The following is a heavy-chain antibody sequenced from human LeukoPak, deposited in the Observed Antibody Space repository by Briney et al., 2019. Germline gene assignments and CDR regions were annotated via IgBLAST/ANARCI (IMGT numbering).Heavy chain of an antibody. CDR2: IIPIFGTA. D-gene: IGHD2-2*01. J-gene: IGHJ4*02. V-gene: IGHV1-69*05. Sequence: GASVKVSCKASGGTFSSYAISWVRQAPGQGLEWMGGIIPIFGTANYAQTLQGRVTMTTDTSTSTAYMELRSLRSDDTAVYYCAIDRIVVVPAAPDYWGQRTLVTVSS. CDR3: AIDRIVVVPAAPDY. CDR1: GGTFSSYA.